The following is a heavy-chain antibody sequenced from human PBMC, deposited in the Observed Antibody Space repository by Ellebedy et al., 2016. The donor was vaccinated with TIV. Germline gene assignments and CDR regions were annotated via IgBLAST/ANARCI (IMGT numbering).Heavy chain of an antibody. CDR3: ARDLLKDYGGNGPYYYYGMDV. D-gene: IGHD4-23*01. CDR1: GYTFTSYY. Sequence: AASVKVSCKASGYTFTSYYMHWVRQAPGQGLEWMGIINPSGGSTSYAQKFQGRVTMTRDTSTSTVYMELSSLRSEDTAVYYCARDLLKDYGGNGPYYYYGMDVWGQGTTVTVSS. V-gene: IGHV1-46*01. J-gene: IGHJ6*02. CDR2: INPSGGST.